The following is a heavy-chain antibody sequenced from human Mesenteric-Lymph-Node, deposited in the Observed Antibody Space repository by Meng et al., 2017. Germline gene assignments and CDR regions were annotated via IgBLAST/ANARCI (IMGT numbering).Heavy chain of an antibody. CDR3: ARGEDYYDSTDDPAY. CDR1: GFTFSSYW. Sequence: GESLKISCAASGFTFSSYWMHWVRQAPGKGLVWVSRINSDGSSTSYADSVKGRFTISRDNAKNTLYLQMNSLRAEDTAVYYCARGEDYYDSTDDPAYWGQGTLVTVSS. J-gene: IGHJ4*02. V-gene: IGHV3-74*01. D-gene: IGHD3-22*01. CDR2: INSDGSST.